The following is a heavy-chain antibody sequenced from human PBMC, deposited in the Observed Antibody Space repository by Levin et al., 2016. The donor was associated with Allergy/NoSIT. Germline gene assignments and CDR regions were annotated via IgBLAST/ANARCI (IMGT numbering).Heavy chain of an antibody. J-gene: IGHJ6*02. CDR3: ARGENWKRIWYYYGMDV. Sequence: ASVKVSCKASGYTFTGYYMHWVRQAPGQGLEWMGWINPNSGGTNYAQKFQGWVTMTRDTSISTAYMELSRLRSDDTAVYYCARGENWKRIWYYYGMDVWGQGTTVTVSS. CDR2: INPNSGGT. V-gene: IGHV1-2*04. CDR1: GYTFTGYY. D-gene: IGHD1-1*01.